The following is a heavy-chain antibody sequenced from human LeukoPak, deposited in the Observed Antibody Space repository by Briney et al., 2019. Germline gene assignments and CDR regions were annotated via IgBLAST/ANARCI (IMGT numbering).Heavy chain of an antibody. D-gene: IGHD3-10*02. V-gene: IGHV4-38-2*01. CDR2: FFQSEKS. Sequence: SETLSLTCGISGHSTTRGYYWAWFRQSPGKGPEWIATFFQSEKSFYNASFDSRVIMSLDTSKSQFSLNLTSVTAADTAVYYCARVLPVPYLLDSWGQGTHVTVSS. CDR3: ARVLPVPYLLDS. J-gene: IGHJ4*02. CDR1: GHSTTRGYY.